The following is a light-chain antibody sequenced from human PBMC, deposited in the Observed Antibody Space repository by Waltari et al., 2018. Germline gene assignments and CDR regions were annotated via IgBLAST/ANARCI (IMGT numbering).Light chain of an antibody. J-gene: IGKJ4*01. CDR2: AAA. V-gene: IGKV1-39*01. CDR3: QQSYSTLLT. Sequence: DIQMTQSPSSLSASVGDRVTITCRASQSISTYLNWYQQKPGKAPKLLIYAAASLQSGVPSRCSGSGSGTDFTLTITSLQPEDFATYHCQQSYSTLLTFGGGTKVEIK. CDR1: QSISTY.